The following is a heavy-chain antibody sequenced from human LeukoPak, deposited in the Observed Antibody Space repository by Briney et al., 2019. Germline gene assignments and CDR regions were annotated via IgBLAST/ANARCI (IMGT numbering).Heavy chain of an antibody. CDR2: IYYSGST. V-gene: IGHV4-31*03. CDR3: AGVETIAAAGTVDY. Sequence: SETLSLTCTVSGGSISSGGYYWSWIRQHPGKGLEWIGYIYYSGSTYYNPSLKSRVTISVDTSKNQFSLKLSSVTAADTAVYYCAGVETIAAAGTVDYWGQGTLVTVSS. CDR1: GGSISSGGYY. D-gene: IGHD6-13*01. J-gene: IGHJ4*02.